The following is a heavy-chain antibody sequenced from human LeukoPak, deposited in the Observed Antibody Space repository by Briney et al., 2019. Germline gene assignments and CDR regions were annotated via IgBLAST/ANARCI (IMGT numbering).Heavy chain of an antibody. Sequence: SETLSLTCAVYGGSFSGYYWSWIRQPPGKGLEWIGEINHSGSTNYNPSLKSRVTISVDTSKNQFSLKLSSVTAADTAVYYCARSTGDVRSWFDPWGQGTLVTVSS. CDR1: GGSFSGYY. CDR2: INHSGST. J-gene: IGHJ5*02. V-gene: IGHV4-34*01. D-gene: IGHD3-10*02. CDR3: ARSTGDVRSWFDP.